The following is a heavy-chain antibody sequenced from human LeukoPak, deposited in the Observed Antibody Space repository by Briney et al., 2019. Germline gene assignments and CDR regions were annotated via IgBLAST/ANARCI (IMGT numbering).Heavy chain of an antibody. CDR2: IYYSGST. CDR1: GGSISSYY. CDR3: ARVDGDYDFDY. J-gene: IGHJ4*02. Sequence: SETLSLTCTVSGGSISSYYWSWIRQPSGKGLEWIGYIYYSGSTNYNPSRKSRVTISVDTSKNQFSLKLSSVTAADTAVYYCARVDGDYDFDYWGQGTLVTVSS. D-gene: IGHD4-17*01. V-gene: IGHV4-59*01.